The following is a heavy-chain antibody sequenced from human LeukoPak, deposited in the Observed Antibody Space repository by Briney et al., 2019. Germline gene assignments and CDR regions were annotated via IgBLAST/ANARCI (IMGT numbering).Heavy chain of an antibody. D-gene: IGHD3-9*01. J-gene: IGHJ5*02. V-gene: IGHV3-30*18. CDR2: ISYDGSNK. Sequence: GGSLRLSCAASGFTFSSYGMHWVRQAPGKGLEWVAVISYDGSNKYYADSVKGRFTISRDNSKNTLYLQMNSLRAEDTAVYYCAKGDFDWLTPNWFDPWAREPWSPSPQ. CDR1: GFTFSSYG. CDR3: AKGDFDWLTPNWFDP.